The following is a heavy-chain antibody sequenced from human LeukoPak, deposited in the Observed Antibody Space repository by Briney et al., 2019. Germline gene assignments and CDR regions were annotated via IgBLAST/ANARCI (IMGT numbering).Heavy chain of an antibody. D-gene: IGHD5-12*01. V-gene: IGHV1-2*04. CDR2: INPNSGGT. CDR1: GYTFTGYY. Sequence: ASVKVSCKASGYTFTGYYMHWVRQAPGQGLEWMGWINPNSGGTNYAQKFQGWVTMTRDTSISTAYMELSRLRSDDTAVYYCAREKIYSGYDYPRYYYYGMDVWGQGTTVTVSS. J-gene: IGHJ6*02. CDR3: AREKIYSGYDYPRYYYYGMDV.